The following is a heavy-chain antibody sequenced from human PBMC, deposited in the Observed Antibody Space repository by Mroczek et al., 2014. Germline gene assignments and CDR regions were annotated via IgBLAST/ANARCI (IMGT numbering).Heavy chain of an antibody. V-gene: IGHV4-39*01. Sequence: QVQLQHGAAGLLKPSETLSLTCTVSGGSISSSSYYWGWIRPAPHGKGAWSGLGVSIIVGAPTTTRPSKSRVTISVDTSKNQFSLKLSSVTAADTAVYYCARHFCITMVRGGLYYFDYWGQGTLVTVSS. D-gene: IGHD3-10*01. CDR1: GGSISSSSYY. CDR2: SIIVGAP. CDR3: ARHFCITMVRGGLYYFDY. J-gene: IGHJ4*02.